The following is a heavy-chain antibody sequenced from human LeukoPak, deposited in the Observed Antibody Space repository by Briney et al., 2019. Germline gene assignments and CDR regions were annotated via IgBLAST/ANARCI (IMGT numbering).Heavy chain of an antibody. CDR3: ATAGVMVAAVSPLDY. CDR2: FIPILDTA. V-gene: IGHV1-69*06. CDR1: GVTFSDYA. Sequence: SVKVSCKASGVTFSDYALNWVRQAPGQGLEWMGVFIPILDTANSTQKFQGRLTITADISTNTVYMELRSLRSDDTAVYYCATAGVMVAAVSPLDYWGQGTLVTVSS. J-gene: IGHJ4*02. D-gene: IGHD2-15*01.